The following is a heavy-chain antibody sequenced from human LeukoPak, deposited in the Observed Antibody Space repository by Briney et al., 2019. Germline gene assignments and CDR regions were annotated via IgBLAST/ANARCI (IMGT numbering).Heavy chain of an antibody. D-gene: IGHD6-19*01. Sequence: GASVKVSCKVSGYTLSELPMHWVRQAPGKGLEWMGGFDPEDGETISAQKFQGRLTMTEDTSRDTAYMELSSLRSEDTAVYYCARVAPLNSSGWKYFFDHWGQGTLVPVSS. CDR1: GYTLSELP. CDR3: ARVAPLNSSGWKYFFDH. J-gene: IGHJ4*02. CDR2: FDPEDGET. V-gene: IGHV1-24*01.